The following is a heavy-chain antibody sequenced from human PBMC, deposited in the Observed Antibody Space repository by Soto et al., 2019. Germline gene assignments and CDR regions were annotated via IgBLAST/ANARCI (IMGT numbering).Heavy chain of an antibody. D-gene: IGHD2-15*01. CDR2: INPSGGST. V-gene: IGHV1-46*01. CDR1: GYTFTSYY. Sequence: QVQLVQSGAEVKKPGASVKVSCKASGYTFTSYYMHWMRQAPGQGLEWMGIINPSGGSTSYAQKFQGSVTMTRDTSTSTVYMELSSLRSEDTAVYFCARVYGGNDEYGMDVWGQGTTVTVSS. J-gene: IGHJ6*02. CDR3: ARVYGGNDEYGMDV.